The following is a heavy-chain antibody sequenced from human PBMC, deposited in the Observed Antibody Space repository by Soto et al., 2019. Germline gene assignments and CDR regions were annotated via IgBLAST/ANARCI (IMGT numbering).Heavy chain of an antibody. CDR1: GFSLTTSGVG. CDR2: IYWNDDK. D-gene: IGHD3-10*01. J-gene: IGHJ5*02. Sequence: SGPTLVNPTQTLTLTCTVSGFSLTTSGVGVGWIRQPPGKALEWLALIYWNDDKRYSPSLKNRLTITKDASKNQVVLTMSNMDLVDTATYYCAHNHDVRLRGVIVPDNWFDPWGQGTLVTVSS. V-gene: IGHV2-5*01. CDR3: AHNHDVRLRGVIVPDNWFDP.